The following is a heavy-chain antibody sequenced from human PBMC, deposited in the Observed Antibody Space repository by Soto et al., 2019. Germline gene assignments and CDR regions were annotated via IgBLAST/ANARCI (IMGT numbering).Heavy chain of an antibody. CDR3: ARVGTPRPFDS. Sequence: QVHLQQWGAGLLKPSETLSLTCAVYGGSFSDFYWNWIRQPPGKGLEWIGEINHSGSTNYNPSLKSRVTISVDTPKNQFSLRLSSGTAADTAVYYCARVGTPRPFDSWGQGTLVTVSS. V-gene: IGHV4-34*01. D-gene: IGHD6-25*01. CDR2: INHSGST. CDR1: GGSFSDFY. J-gene: IGHJ4*02.